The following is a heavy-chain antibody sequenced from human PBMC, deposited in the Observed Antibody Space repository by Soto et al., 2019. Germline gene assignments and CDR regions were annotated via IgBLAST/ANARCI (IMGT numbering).Heavy chain of an antibody. Sequence: NPSETLSLTCTVSGGSISSHYWSWIRQPPGKGLEWIGYIYYSGSTNYNPSLKSRVTISVDTSKNQFSLKLSSVTAADTAVYYCAREGYCSSTSCHYGMDVWGQGTTVTVSS. CDR1: GGSISSHY. CDR3: AREGYCSSTSCHYGMDV. V-gene: IGHV4-59*11. J-gene: IGHJ6*02. D-gene: IGHD2-2*01. CDR2: IYYSGST.